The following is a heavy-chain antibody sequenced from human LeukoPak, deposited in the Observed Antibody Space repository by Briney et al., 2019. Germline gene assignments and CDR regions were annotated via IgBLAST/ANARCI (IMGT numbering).Heavy chain of an antibody. Sequence: KPGGSLRLSCAASGFTFSNALMSWVRQAPGKRLEWVGRIKSKTDGETTDYAAPVKGRFTISRDDSKNTLYLQMNSLKTEDTAVYYCNTGLATIRHYYYGMDVWGQGTTVTVSS. CDR3: NTGLATIRHYYYGMDV. V-gene: IGHV3-15*01. J-gene: IGHJ6*02. D-gene: IGHD5-24*01. CDR2: IKSKTDGETT. CDR1: GFTFSNAL.